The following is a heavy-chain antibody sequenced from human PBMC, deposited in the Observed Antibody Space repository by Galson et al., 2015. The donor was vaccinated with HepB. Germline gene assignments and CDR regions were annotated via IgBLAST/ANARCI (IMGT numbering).Heavy chain of an antibody. J-gene: IGHJ4*02. CDR3: ARDFGYYGGNSGVYY. V-gene: IGHV1-69*13. D-gene: IGHD4-23*01. CDR2: IIPIFGTA. CDR1: GGTFGSYA. Sequence: SVKVSCKASGGTFGSYAISWVRQAPGQGLEWMGGIIPIFGTANYAQKFQGRVTITADESTSTAYMELSSLRSEDTAVYYCARDFGYYGGNSGVYYWGQGTLVTVSS.